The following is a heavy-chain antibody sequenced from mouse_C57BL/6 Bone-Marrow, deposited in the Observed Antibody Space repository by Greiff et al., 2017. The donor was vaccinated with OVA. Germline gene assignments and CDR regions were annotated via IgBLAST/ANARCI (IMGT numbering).Heavy chain of an antibody. CDR1: GYTFTRYW. Sequence: VKLQQPGAELVKPGASVKMSCKASGYTFTRYWITWVKQRPGQGLEWIGDIYPGSGSTNYNEKFKSKATLTVDTSSSTAYMQLSSLTSEDSAVYDCARGGGDGALCYWGQGTSVTVSS. J-gene: IGHJ4*01. D-gene: IGHD6-5*01. CDR3: ARGGGDGALCY. V-gene: IGHV1-55*01. CDR2: IYPGSGST.